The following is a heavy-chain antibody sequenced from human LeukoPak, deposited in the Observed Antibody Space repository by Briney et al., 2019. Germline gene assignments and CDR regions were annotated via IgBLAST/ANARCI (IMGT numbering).Heavy chain of an antibody. V-gene: IGHV1-69*13. CDR1: GGTFSSYA. J-gene: IGHJ4*02. CDR2: IIPIFGTA. D-gene: IGHD1-14*01. Sequence: SVKVSCKASGGTFSSYAISWVRQAPGQGLEWMGGIIPIFGTANYAQKFQGRVTITADESTSTAYMELSSLRSEDTAVYCCNTGAQNFNFDYWGQGTLVTVSS. CDR3: NTGAQNFNFDY.